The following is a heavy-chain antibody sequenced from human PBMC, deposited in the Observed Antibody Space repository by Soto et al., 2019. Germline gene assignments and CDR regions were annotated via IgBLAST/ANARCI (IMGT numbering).Heavy chain of an antibody. CDR3: AKDRGFIEPVDY. Sequence: EVQLLESGGGLVQPGGSLRLSCAASGFAFSSYAMSWVRQAPGKGLEWVSSISGSTSGTYYADAVKGRFTISRDNSNNTRYLQMNSLRAEDTAVYYCAKDRGFIEPVDYWGQGALVTVSS. CDR1: GFAFSSYA. CDR2: ISGSTSGT. V-gene: IGHV3-23*01. D-gene: IGHD3-16*02. J-gene: IGHJ4*02.